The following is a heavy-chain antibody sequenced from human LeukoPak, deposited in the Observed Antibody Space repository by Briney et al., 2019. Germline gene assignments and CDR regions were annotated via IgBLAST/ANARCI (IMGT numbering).Heavy chain of an antibody. D-gene: IGHD2-2*01. CDR2: IYSGGGT. CDR1: GFTVNSNY. J-gene: IGHJ5*02. V-gene: IGHV3-53*01. CDR3: ARDIVRDIVVVPAARNWFDP. Sequence: GGSLRLSCAASGFTVNSNYMSWVRQAPGKGLEWASVIYSGGGTFYADSVKGRFTISRDNSKNTLYLQMNSLRAEDTAVYYCARDIVRDIVVVPAARNWFDPWGQGTLVTVSS.